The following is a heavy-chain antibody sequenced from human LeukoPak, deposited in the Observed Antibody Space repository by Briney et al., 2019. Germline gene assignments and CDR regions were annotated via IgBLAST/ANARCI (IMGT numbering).Heavy chain of an antibody. Sequence: PGGSLRLSCAASGFTFSDYGMHWVRQAPGKGLEWVAVIWYDGTNKPYAESVKGRFAISRDDSKNTLYLQMNGLRVEDTAVYYCAKRGSYSSSSRDYYYMDVWGKGTTVTVSS. CDR3: AKRGSYSSSSRDYYYMDV. J-gene: IGHJ6*03. V-gene: IGHV3-33*03. D-gene: IGHD6-6*01. CDR2: IWYDGTNK. CDR1: GFTFSDYG.